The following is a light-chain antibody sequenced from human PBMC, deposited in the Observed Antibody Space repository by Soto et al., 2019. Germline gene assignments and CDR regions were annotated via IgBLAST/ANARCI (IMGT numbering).Light chain of an antibody. V-gene: IGKV3-11*01. CDR2: LAS. Sequence: EIVLTQSAATLSSFPGDRVTLSCRASQAVNTRLAWYQHKPGQAPRLLIYLASNRAAGVPARFSGSGSGTDFTLTISDVEPEDFAVYYCHQRQSWPRTFGQRTKVDI. J-gene: IGKJ1*01. CDR1: QAVNTR. CDR3: HQRQSWPRT.